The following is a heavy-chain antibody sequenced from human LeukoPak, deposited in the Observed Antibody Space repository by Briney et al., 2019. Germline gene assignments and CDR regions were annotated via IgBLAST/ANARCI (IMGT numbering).Heavy chain of an antibody. V-gene: IGHV1-18*01. CDR2: ISAYNGNT. J-gene: IGHJ4*02. CDR1: GYTFTSYG. D-gene: IGHD6-13*01. Sequence: ASVKVSCKASGYTFTSYGISRVRQAPGQGLEWMGWISAYNGNTNYAQMLQGRVTMTTDTSTSTAYMELRSLRSDDTAVYYCARGRRWESSSWKEIDYWGQGTLVTVSS. CDR3: ARGRRWESSSWKEIDY.